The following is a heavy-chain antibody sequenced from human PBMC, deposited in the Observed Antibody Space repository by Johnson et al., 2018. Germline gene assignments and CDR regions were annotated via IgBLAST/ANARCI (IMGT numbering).Heavy chain of an antibody. D-gene: IGHD1-26*01. CDR1: GFTFSSYG. CDR3: ARMKDRDIVGVPRSDV. J-gene: IGHJ6*04. Sequence: VQLVETGGGVVQAGRSLRLSCAASGFTFSSYGMHWVRQAPGKGREWVAVISYDGSNKYYADSEKGRFTISRDNSKNTLYLQMNSLRAEDTAVYYCARMKDRDIVGVPRSDVWGKGTTVTVSS. CDR2: ISYDGSNK. V-gene: IGHV3-30*03.